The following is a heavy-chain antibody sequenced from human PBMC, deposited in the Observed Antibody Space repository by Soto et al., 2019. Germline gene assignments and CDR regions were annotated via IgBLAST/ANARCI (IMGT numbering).Heavy chain of an antibody. J-gene: IGHJ3*02. Sequence: GGSLRLSCAASGFTFSSYWMSWVRQAPGKGLEWVANIKQDGSEKYYVDSVKGRFTISRDNAKNSLYLQMNSLRAEDTAVYYCARPYSSGWYLGAFDIWGQGTMVTVSS. D-gene: IGHD6-19*01. CDR2: IKQDGSEK. CDR1: GFTFSSYW. V-gene: IGHV3-7*01. CDR3: ARPYSSGWYLGAFDI.